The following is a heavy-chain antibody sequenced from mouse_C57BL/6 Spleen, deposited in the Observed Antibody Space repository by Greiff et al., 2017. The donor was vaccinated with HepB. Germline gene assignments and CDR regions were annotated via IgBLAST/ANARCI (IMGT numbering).Heavy chain of an antibody. CDR1: GFTFSDYY. D-gene: IGHD1-1*01. Sequence: EVKVEESEGGLVQPGSSMKLSCTASGFTFSDYYMAWVRQVPEKGLEWVANINYDGSSTYYLDSLKSRFIISRDNAKNILYLQMSSLKSEDTATYYCARDRGSLSYWYFDVWGTGTTVTVSS. CDR2: INYDGSST. CDR3: ARDRGSLSYWYFDV. V-gene: IGHV5-16*01. J-gene: IGHJ1*03.